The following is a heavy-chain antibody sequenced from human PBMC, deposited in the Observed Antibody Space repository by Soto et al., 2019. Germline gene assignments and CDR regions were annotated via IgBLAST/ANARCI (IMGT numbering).Heavy chain of an antibody. CDR1: GGTFSSYA. Sequence: QVQLVQSGAEVKKPGSSVKVSCKASGGTFSSYAISWVRQAPGQGLEWMGGIIPIFCTANYAQKFQGRVTITADESTSTAYMELSSLRSEDTAVYYCATAPHSGGGYDLGYWGQGTLVTVSS. J-gene: IGHJ4*02. CDR2: IIPIFCTA. D-gene: IGHD5-12*01. V-gene: IGHV1-69*12. CDR3: ATAPHSGGGYDLGY.